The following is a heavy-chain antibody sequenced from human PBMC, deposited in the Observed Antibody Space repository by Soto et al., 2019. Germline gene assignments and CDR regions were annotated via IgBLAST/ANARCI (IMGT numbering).Heavy chain of an antibody. CDR1: GYTLTELS. Sequence: GASVPVSCKVSGYTLTELSMHWVRQAPGKGLEWMGGFDPEDGETIYAQKFQGRVTMTEDTSTDTAYMELSSLRSEDTAVYYCATCGYXYDSSGYSPTRLDAFDIWGQGTMVTVSS. V-gene: IGHV1-24*01. CDR3: ATCGYXYDSSGYSPTRLDAFDI. J-gene: IGHJ3*02. CDR2: FDPEDGET. D-gene: IGHD3-22*01.